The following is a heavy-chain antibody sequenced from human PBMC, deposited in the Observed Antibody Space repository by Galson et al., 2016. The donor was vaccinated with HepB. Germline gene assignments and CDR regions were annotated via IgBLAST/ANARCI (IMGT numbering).Heavy chain of an antibody. D-gene: IGHD2-2*01. Sequence: LSLTCTVSGGSISSSYYWGWIRQPPGKGLEWIGSMYYSGYTYYNPSLKSRVTISVDTSKNQFSLQLSSVTAADTAVYYCARAHCSTVGCNHPYYFDNWGQGTLVTVSS. CDR2: MYYSGYT. J-gene: IGHJ4*02. CDR3: ARAHCSTVGCNHPYYFDN. V-gene: IGHV4-39*01. CDR1: GGSISSSYY.